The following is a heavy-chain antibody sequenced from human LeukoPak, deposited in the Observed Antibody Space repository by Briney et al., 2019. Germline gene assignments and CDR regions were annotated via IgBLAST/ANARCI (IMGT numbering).Heavy chain of an antibody. Sequence: GGSLRLSWAASGFTVSSNYMSWVRQAPGKGLEWVSVIYSGGSTYYADSVKGRFTISRDNSKNTLYLQMNSLRAEDTAVYYCARAPRPGAYYYDSGGYYRQYYFDYWGQGTLVTVSS. CDR3: ARAPRPGAYYYDSGGYYRQYYFDY. CDR2: IYSGGST. V-gene: IGHV3-66*01. CDR1: GFTVSSNY. D-gene: IGHD3-22*01. J-gene: IGHJ4*02.